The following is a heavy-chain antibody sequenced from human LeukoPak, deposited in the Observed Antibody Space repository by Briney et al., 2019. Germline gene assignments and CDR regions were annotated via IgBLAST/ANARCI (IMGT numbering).Heavy chain of an antibody. CDR1: GFTFDDYA. V-gene: IGHV3-9*01. CDR2: ISWNSGNI. Sequence: GGSLRLSCAASGFTFDDYAMHWVRQAPGKGLEWVSGISWNSGNIVYADSVKGRFTISRDNAKNSLYLQMNSLRAEDTALYYCARESGWFDPWGQGTLVTVSS. J-gene: IGHJ5*02. CDR3: ARESGWFDP. D-gene: IGHD1-26*01.